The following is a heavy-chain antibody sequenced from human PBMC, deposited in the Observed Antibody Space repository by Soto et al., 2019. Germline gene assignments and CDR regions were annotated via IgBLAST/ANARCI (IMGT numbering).Heavy chain of an antibody. J-gene: IGHJ5*02. CDR3: ARALPLFIVGATNHWFDP. D-gene: IGHD1-26*01. CDR1: GYTFTSYY. CDR2: INPSGGST. V-gene: IGHV1-46*01. Sequence: ASVKVSCKASGYTFTSYYMHWVRQAPGQGLEWMGIINPSGGSTSYAQKSQGRVTMTRDTSTSTVYIELSSLRSEDTAVYYCARALPLFIVGATNHWFDPWGQGTLVTVSS.